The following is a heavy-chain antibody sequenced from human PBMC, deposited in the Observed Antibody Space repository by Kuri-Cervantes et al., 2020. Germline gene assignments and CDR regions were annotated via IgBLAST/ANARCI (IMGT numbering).Heavy chain of an antibody. CDR3: ARAMYYYDSSGDYYVGFYFDY. Sequence: ESLKISCTVSGGSISTYYWSWIRQPPGKGLEWIGYIYYSGGTNYSPSLKSRVTISVDTSKNQFSLKLSSVTAADTAVYYCARAMYYYDSSGDYYVGFYFDYWGQGTLVTVSS. CDR2: IYYSGGT. V-gene: IGHV4-59*08. CDR1: GGSISTYY. J-gene: IGHJ4*02. D-gene: IGHD3-22*01.